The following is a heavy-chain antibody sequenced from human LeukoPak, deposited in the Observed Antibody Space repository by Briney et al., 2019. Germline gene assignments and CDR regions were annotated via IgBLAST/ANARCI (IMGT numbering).Heavy chain of an antibody. Sequence: GGSLRLSCAASGFTFSDYYMSWIRQAPGKGLEWVSGISWNSGSIVYADSVKGRFTISRDNAKKSLYLQMNRLRAEDMAFYYCARRSGNGWYYFDSWGQGTLVTVSS. CDR3: ARRSGNGWYYFDS. V-gene: IGHV3-9*03. CDR2: ISWNSGSI. CDR1: GFTFSDYY. J-gene: IGHJ4*02. D-gene: IGHD6-19*01.